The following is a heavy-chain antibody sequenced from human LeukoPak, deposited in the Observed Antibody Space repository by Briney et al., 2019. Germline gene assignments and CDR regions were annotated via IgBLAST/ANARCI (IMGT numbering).Heavy chain of an antibody. Sequence: ASVKVSCKASGYTFTGYYMHWVRQAPGQGLEWMGWINPNSGGTNYAQKFQGRVTMTRDTSISTAYMELSRLRSDDTAAYYCARDPGEPLYYYMDVWGKGTTVTVSS. V-gene: IGHV1-2*02. J-gene: IGHJ6*03. CDR2: INPNSGGT. CDR1: GYTFTGYY. CDR3: ARDPGEPLYYYMDV. D-gene: IGHD3-16*01.